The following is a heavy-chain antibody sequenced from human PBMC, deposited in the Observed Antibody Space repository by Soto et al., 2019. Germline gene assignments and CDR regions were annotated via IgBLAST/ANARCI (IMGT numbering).Heavy chain of an antibody. V-gene: IGHV1-18*01. CDR1: GYIYVSYG. D-gene: IGHD4-17*01. Sequence: QVQLVQSGAEVKRPGASVKVSCKASGYIYVSYGISWVRRAPGQGLEWMGWVTTHSGQATSAKKYEGRITMTTDPSTNTASLELTRLTSDDTAVYYCARIDVHTGSTGTRDYNYYYMDVWGTGTSVTVSS. CDR3: ARIDVHTGSTGTRDYNYYYMDV. J-gene: IGHJ6*03. CDR2: VTTHSGQA.